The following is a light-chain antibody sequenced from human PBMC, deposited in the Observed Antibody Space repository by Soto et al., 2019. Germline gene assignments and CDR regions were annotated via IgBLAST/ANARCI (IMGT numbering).Light chain of an antibody. CDR2: RNN. Sequence: QSVLSQPPSASGTPGQRVTISCSGSSSNIETNYVYWYQQLPGTAPKLLIYRNNQRPSGVPDRFSGSKSGTSAYLAISGLRSEDEADYYCAACDDSLSGDWVFGGGTQLTVL. V-gene: IGLV1-47*01. CDR3: AACDDSLSGDWV. CDR1: SSNIETNY. J-gene: IGLJ3*02.